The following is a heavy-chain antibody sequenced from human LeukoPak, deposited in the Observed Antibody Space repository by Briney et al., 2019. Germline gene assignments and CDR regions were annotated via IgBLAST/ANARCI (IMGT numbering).Heavy chain of an antibody. D-gene: IGHD1-26*01. CDR2: ISYDGSDK. CDR3: AKDLRGSPTIDY. CDR1: GFSFSSYG. J-gene: IGHJ4*02. Sequence: GGSLRRYCAASGFSFSSYGMHWVRQTPGKGLEWLAVISYDGSDKYYVDSVKGRFTISRDNSKNTLYLQMNSLRPDDTAVYHCAKDLRGSPTIDYWGQGTLVTVSS. V-gene: IGHV3-30*18.